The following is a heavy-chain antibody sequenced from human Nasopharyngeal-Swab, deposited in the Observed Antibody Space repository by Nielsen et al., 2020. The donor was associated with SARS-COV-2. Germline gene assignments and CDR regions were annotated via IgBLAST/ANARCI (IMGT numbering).Heavy chain of an antibody. D-gene: IGHD6-19*01. J-gene: IGHJ1*01. CDR1: GGTFSSYA. CDR3: ARGGGEHSSGWIRNFQH. Sequence: SVKVSCKASGGTFSSYAISWVRRAPGQGLEWMGGIIPIFGTANYAQKFQGRVTITADESTSTAYMELSSLRSEDTAVYYCARGGGEHSSGWIRNFQHWGQGTLVTVSS. V-gene: IGHV1-69*13. CDR2: IIPIFGTA.